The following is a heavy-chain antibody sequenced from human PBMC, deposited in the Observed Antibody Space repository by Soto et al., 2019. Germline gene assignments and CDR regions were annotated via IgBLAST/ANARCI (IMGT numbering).Heavy chain of an antibody. CDR1: RNTVSTNSAG. CDR3: VRNAWDAPPAFDF. D-gene: IGHD1-26*01. V-gene: IGHV6-1*01. CDR2: TYYRSKWTT. Sequence: PSQTLSLTCVLSRNTVSTNSAGWNWIRQSPSRGLEWLGRTYYRSKWTTDYAASVKGRITANPDPPKNQFSLQLNSVAADDAGVYCCVRNAWDAPPAFDFWGQGIQVTVSS. J-gene: IGHJ4*02.